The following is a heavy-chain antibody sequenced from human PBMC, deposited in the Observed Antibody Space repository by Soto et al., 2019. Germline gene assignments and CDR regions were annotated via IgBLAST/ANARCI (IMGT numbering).Heavy chain of an antibody. V-gene: IGHV3-23*01. CDR1: GFTFSSYA. D-gene: IGHD2-2*01. Sequence: PGGSLRLSCAASGFTFSSYAMSWVRQAPGKGLEWVSAISGSGGSTYYADSVKGRFTISRDNSKNALYLQMNSLRAEDTAVYYCAKEDERGIVVVPAASLDYWGQGTLVTVSS. CDR3: AKEDERGIVVVPAASLDY. J-gene: IGHJ4*02. CDR2: ISGSGGST.